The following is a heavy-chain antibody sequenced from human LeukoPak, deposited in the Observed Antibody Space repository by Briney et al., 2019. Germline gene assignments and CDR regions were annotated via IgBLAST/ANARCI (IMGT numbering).Heavy chain of an antibody. CDR1: GFTFSNAW. CDR3: TTETYSSSSDY. Sequence: PGGSLRFSCAASGFTFSNAWMSWVRRAPGKGLEWVGRIKSKTDGGTTDYAAPVKGRFTISRDDSKNTLYLQMNSLKTEDTAVYYCTTETYSSSSDYWGQGTLVTVSS. D-gene: IGHD6-6*01. J-gene: IGHJ4*02. V-gene: IGHV3-15*01. CDR2: IKSKTDGGTT.